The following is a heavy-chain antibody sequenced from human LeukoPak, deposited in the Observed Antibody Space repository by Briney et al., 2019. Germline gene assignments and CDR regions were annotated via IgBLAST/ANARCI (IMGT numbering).Heavy chain of an antibody. J-gene: IGHJ4*02. Sequence: GGSLRLSCAASGFTFSSYWMSWVRQAPGKGLEWVANIEQDGSEKYYVDSVKGRFTISRDNAKNSLYLQMNSLRAEDTAVYYCARVVVVPAAYYFDYWGQGTLVTVSS. D-gene: IGHD2-2*01. CDR2: IEQDGSEK. CDR1: GFTFSSYW. V-gene: IGHV3-7*01. CDR3: ARVVVVPAAYYFDY.